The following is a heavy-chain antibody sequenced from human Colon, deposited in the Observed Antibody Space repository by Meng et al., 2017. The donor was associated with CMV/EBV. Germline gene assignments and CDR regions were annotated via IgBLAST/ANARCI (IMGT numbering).Heavy chain of an antibody. CDR1: GSTFTGYY. CDR3: TRSYYYDRNGYFYY. V-gene: IGHV1-2*06. D-gene: IGHD3-22*01. CDR2: VDPTNGGT. J-gene: IGHJ4*02. Sequence: ASGSTFTGYYIPWVRQAPGQGLEWMGRVDPTNGGTHYAQTFQGRVTMTTDTSISTAYMELRRLRSDDTAMYYCTRSYYYDRNGYFYYWGQGTLVTVSS.